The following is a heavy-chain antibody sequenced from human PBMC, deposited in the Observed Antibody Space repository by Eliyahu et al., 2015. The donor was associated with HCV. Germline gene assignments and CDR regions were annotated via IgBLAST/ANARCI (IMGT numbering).Heavy chain of an antibody. J-gene: IGHJ4*02. CDR2: IYYSGST. Sequence: QRQLQESGAALVKPSXXLHLTCTVXGGSIXSSSXYWGWIRPPPGKGLEWIGSIYYSGSTYYNPSLKSRVTISVDTSKNQFSLKLSSVTAADTAVYYCATLIGSDYWGQGTLVTVS. CDR3: ATLIGSDY. D-gene: IGHD2/OR15-2a*01. CDR1: GGSIXSSSXY. V-gene: IGHV4-39*01.